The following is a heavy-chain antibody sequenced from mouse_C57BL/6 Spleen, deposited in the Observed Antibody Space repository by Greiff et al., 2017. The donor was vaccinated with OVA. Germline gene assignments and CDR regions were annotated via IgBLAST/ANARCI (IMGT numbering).Heavy chain of an antibody. V-gene: IGHV1-82*01. CDR3: ARSRITTLGANYFDY. CDR1: GYAFSSSW. Sequence: VQLQQSGPELVKPGASVKISCKASGYAFSSSWMNWVKQRPGKGLEWIGRIYPGDGDTNYNGKFKGKATLTADKSSSTAYMQLSSLTSEDSAVYFGARSRITTLGANYFDYWGQGTTLTVSS. CDR2: IYPGDGDT. D-gene: IGHD1-1*01. J-gene: IGHJ2*01.